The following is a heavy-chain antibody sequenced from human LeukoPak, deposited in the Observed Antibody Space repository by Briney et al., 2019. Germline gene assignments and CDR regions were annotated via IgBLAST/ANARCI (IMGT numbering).Heavy chain of an antibody. J-gene: IGHJ4*02. CDR2: IYYSGST. D-gene: IGHD3-22*01. Sequence: SETLSLTCTVSGGSISSYYWSWIRQPPGKGLEWIGYIYYSGSTNYNPSLKSRVTISVDTSKNQFSLKLSSVTAADTAVYYCARTHSSGYYHFDYWGQGTLVTVSS. CDR1: GGSISSYY. CDR3: ARTHSSGYYHFDY. V-gene: IGHV4-59*01.